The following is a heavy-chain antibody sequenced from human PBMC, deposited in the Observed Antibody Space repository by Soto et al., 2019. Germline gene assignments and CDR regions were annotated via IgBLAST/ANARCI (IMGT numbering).Heavy chain of an antibody. CDR2: MNPNSGNT. D-gene: IGHD1-26*01. Sequence: QVQLVQSGAEVKKPGASVKVSCKASGYTFTSYDINWVRQATGQGLEWMGWMNPNSGNTGYAQKFQGRVTMTRNTSISTAYMELSSLRSEDTAVYYCARRLWEEGALYFDLWGRGTLVTVSS. J-gene: IGHJ2*01. V-gene: IGHV1-8*01. CDR3: ARRLWEEGALYFDL. CDR1: GYTFTSYD.